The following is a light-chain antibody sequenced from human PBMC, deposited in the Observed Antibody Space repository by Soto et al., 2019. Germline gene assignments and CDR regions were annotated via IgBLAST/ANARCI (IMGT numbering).Light chain of an antibody. V-gene: IGLV2-14*01. CDR1: SSDVGTYNY. Sequence: QSALTQPASVSGSPGQSITLSCTGTSSDVGTYNYVPWYQHRPGKAPKLMIYDVSYRPSGVSNRFSGSKSANTASLTISGLQAEDEADYYCSSYTTSNTQVFGGGTKLTVL. J-gene: IGLJ3*02. CDR3: SSYTTSNTQV. CDR2: DVS.